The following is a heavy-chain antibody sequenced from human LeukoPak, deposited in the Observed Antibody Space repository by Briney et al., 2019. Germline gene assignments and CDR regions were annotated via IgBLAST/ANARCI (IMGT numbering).Heavy chain of an antibody. D-gene: IGHD3-22*01. Sequence: SETLSLTCTVSGGSISSYYWSWVRQPAGKGLEWGGYIYYSGSTNYNPSLTSRVTISVDTSKNQFSLKLSSVTAADTAVYSCARARHDSSGYYGDRFDYWGQGTLVTVSS. CDR2: IYYSGST. V-gene: IGHV4-59*01. J-gene: IGHJ4*02. CDR1: GGSISSYY. CDR3: ARARHDSSGYYGDRFDY.